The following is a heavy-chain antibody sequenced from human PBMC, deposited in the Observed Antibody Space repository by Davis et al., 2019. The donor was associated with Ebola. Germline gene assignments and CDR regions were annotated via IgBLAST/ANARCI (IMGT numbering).Heavy chain of an antibody. D-gene: IGHD3-3*01. CDR2: IYYSGST. Sequence: SETLSLTCTVSGGSISSYYWSWIRQPPGKGLEWIGYIYYSGSTNYNPSLKSRVTISVDTSKNQFSLKLSSVTAADTAVYYCAKSPQGYYDFWSGYYYYYGMDVWGQGTTVTVSS. CDR3: AKSPQGYYDFWSGYYYYYGMDV. CDR1: GGSISSYY. J-gene: IGHJ6*02. V-gene: IGHV4-59*01.